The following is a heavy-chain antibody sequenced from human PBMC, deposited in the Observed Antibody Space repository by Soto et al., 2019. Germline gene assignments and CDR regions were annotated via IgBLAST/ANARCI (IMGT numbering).Heavy chain of an antibody. Sequence: EVQLVESGGGLVQPGGSLRLSCAASGFTFSSYWMHWVRQAPGKGLVWVSRINSDGSSTSYADSVKGRFTISRDNAKHPLYLQMNSLRAEDTAVYYCAVAVAGPTAIGYWGQGTLVTVSS. CDR1: GFTFSSYW. D-gene: IGHD6-19*01. J-gene: IGHJ4*02. CDR3: AVAVAGPTAIGY. V-gene: IGHV3-74*01. CDR2: INSDGSST.